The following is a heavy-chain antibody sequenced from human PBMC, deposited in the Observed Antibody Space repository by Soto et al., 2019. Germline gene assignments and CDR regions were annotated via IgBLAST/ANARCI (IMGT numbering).Heavy chain of an antibody. CDR1: GFTFSTFS. CDR2: IGGSGGSI. Sequence: EVQLVESGGGLVQTGGSLRLSCAASGFTFSTFSMNWVRQAPGKGLEWLSYIGGSGGSISYADSVKGRFTISRDNGKNTLYLQMSSLRDEDTAVYCGARDLAWAFDSWGQGALVTVSS. V-gene: IGHV3-48*02. J-gene: IGHJ4*02. D-gene: IGHD1-26*01. CDR3: ARDLAWAFDS.